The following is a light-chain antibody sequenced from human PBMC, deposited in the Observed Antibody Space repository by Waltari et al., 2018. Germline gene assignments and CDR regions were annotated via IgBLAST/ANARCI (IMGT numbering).Light chain of an antibody. V-gene: IGLV1-44*01. CDR1: SSHLGSNT. CDR2: SNN. Sequence: QSVLTQPPSASGPPGQRVPISCSGRSSHLGSNTVNWYQQLPGTAPKLLIYSNNQRPSGFPDRFSGSKSGTSASLAISGLQSEDEADYYCAAWDDSLNGYNYVFGTGTKVTVL. CDR3: AAWDDSLNGYNYV. J-gene: IGLJ1*01.